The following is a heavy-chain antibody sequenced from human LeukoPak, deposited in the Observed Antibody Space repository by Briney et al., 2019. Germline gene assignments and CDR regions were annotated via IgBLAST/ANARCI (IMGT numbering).Heavy chain of an antibody. D-gene: IGHD2/OR15-2a*01. V-gene: IGHV3-15*01. J-gene: IGHJ4*02. CDR2: IKSKADGGTT. Sequence: RGFLRLPWAAFGLTLSKVWISWGGQDAGKGLGWVGRIKSKADGGTTDYAAPVKGRLTISRDDSKNTLDLQMNSLKTEDTAMYYCTTDDPLNRSWGQGTLVTVSS. CDR3: TTDDPLNRS. CDR1: GLTLSKVW.